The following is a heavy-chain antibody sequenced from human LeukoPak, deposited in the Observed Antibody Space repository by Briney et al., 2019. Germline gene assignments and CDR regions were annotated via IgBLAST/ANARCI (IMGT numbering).Heavy chain of an antibody. Sequence: PGGSLRLSCAASGFTFSSYGMHWVRQAPGKGLEWVAVISYDGSNKYYADSVKGRFTISRDNSKNTLYLQMNSLRAEDTAVYYCATHRDGSGSYGFDFDYWGQGTLVTVSS. J-gene: IGHJ4*02. CDR1: GFTFSSYG. CDR3: ATHRDGSGSYGFDFDY. CDR2: ISYDGSNK. D-gene: IGHD3-10*01. V-gene: IGHV3-30*03.